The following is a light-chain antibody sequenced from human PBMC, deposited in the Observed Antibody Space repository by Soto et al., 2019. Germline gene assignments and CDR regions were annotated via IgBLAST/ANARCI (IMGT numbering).Light chain of an antibody. CDR3: SSYAASNNFYFV. CDR2: EVT. CDR1: RSDGGGYNY. J-gene: IGLJ3*02. V-gene: IGLV2-8*01. Sequence: QSALTQPPSASGSPGQSVTISCTGTRSDGGGYNYVSWYQPYLGRAPKLMIYEVTKRPSGVPDRFSGSKSGNTASLTVSGLQAEDEADYYCSSYAASNNFYFVFGGGTKLTVL.